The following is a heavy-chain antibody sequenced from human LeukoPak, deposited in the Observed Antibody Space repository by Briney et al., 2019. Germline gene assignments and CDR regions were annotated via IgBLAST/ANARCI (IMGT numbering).Heavy chain of an antibody. D-gene: IGHD2-2*01. CDR1: GGSFSGYY. J-gene: IGHJ5*02. Sequence: SETLSLTCAVYGGSFSGYYWSWIRQPPGKGLEWIGEINHSGSTNYNPSLKSRVTMSVDTSKNQFSLKLSSVTAADTAVYYCARGYCSSTSCYVFWFDPWGQGTLVTVSS. CDR2: INHSGST. V-gene: IGHV4-34*01. CDR3: ARGYCSSTSCYVFWFDP.